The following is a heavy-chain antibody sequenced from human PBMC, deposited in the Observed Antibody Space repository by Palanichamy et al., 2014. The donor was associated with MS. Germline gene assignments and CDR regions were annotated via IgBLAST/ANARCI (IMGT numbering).Heavy chain of an antibody. CDR2: IRHDDSNR. CDR3: AKDLAYSGVWYFDY. D-gene: IGHD6-19*01. Sequence: QVQLVESGGGVVQAGESLRLSCTASGFTFSSSGMHWVRHTPGKGLEWVAYIRHDDSNRYYADSVKGRFTISRDNSKNTLFLQMNSLTIEDTSVYYCAKDLAYSGVWYFDYWGQGMLVTVSS. V-gene: IGHV3-30*02. J-gene: IGHJ4*02. CDR1: GFTFSSSG.